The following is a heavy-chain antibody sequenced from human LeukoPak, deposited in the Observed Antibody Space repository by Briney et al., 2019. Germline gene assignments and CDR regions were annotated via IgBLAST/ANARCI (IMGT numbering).Heavy chain of an antibody. J-gene: IGHJ3*02. CDR3: AKDKSSGVTTDAFDI. Sequence: GRSLRLSCAASGFTFDDYAMHWVRQAPGKGLEWVSGISWNSGSIGYADSVKGRFTISRDNAKNSLYLQMNSLRAEDTALYYCAKDKSSGVTTDAFDIWGQGTMVTVSS. D-gene: IGHD4-17*01. V-gene: IGHV3-9*01. CDR1: GFTFDDYA. CDR2: ISWNSGSI.